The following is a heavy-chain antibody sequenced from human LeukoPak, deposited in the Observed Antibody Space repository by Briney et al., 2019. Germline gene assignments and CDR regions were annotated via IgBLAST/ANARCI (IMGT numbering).Heavy chain of an antibody. Sequence: PSETLSLTCTVSNDSISSSINYWGWIRQPPGKGLEWIGTIYHSGSAYYNPSLKGRVTISVSTSKNQFSLRLTSVTATDSAVYYCARSVAVAGTFEYWGQGTPVTVSS. D-gene: IGHD6-19*01. J-gene: IGHJ4*02. V-gene: IGHV4-39*01. CDR3: ARSVAVAGTFEY. CDR2: IYHSGSA. CDR1: NDSISSSINY.